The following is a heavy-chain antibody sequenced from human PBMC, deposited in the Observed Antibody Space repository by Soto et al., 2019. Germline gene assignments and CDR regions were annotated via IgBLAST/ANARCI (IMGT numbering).Heavy chain of an antibody. D-gene: IGHD5-18*01. Sequence: PGGSLKLSFASSGFTFSSYAICGARHAPGKRLEGISTISGIGGSTYYSESVNCRFTISRDNSKNTRYLQWNSLRSEYRAVYYCVIDLGYSSGTSFDYSGQGILVTV. V-gene: IGHV3-23*01. CDR3: VIDLGYSSGTSFDY. J-gene: IGHJ4*02. CDR2: ISGIGGST. CDR1: GFTFSSYA.